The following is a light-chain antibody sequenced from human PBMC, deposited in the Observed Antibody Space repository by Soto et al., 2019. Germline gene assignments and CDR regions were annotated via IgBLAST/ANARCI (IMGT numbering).Light chain of an antibody. CDR1: ISNIGSYT. J-gene: IGLJ7*01. CDR3: AAWDRSLNGAV. CDR2: NNN. Sequence: QAVVTQPPSASGTPGQRVTISCSGTISNIGSYTVNWYQQLPGTAPRLLIYNNNQRTSGVPDRFSGSKSGTSASLAISGLQSDDEADYYCAAWDRSLNGAVFGGGTQLTVL. V-gene: IGLV1-44*01.